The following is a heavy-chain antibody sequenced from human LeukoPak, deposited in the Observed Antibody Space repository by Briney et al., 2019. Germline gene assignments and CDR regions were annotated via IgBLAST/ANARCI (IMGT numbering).Heavy chain of an antibody. CDR1: GFTFSSYA. J-gene: IGHJ3*02. CDR2: ISGSGCST. D-gene: IGHD6-13*01. Sequence: GGSLRLSCAASGFTFSSYAMSWVRQAPGKGLEWVSAISGSGCSTYYADSVKGRFTISRDNSKNTLYLQMNSLRAEDTAVYYCAKDQFSSWYGGEAFDIWGQGTMVTVSS. CDR3: AKDQFSSWYGGEAFDI. V-gene: IGHV3-23*01.